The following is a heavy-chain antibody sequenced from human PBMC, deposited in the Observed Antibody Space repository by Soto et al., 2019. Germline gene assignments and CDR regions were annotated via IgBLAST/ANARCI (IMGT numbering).Heavy chain of an antibody. V-gene: IGHV3-30*18. CDR3: AKEVWSGTMDV. Sequence: QVQLVESGGGVVQPGRFLRLSCAASGFTFSSYGMHWVRQAPGKGLEWVAVISYDGSNKNYADSVKGRFTISRDNSKNTQYLQMNSLRAEDTAVYYCAKEVWSGTMDVWGQGTTVTVS. D-gene: IGHD3-3*01. CDR1: GFTFSSYG. J-gene: IGHJ6*02. CDR2: ISYDGSNK.